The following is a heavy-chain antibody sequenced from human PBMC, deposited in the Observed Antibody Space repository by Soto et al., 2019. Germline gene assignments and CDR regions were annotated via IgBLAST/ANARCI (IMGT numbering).Heavy chain of an antibody. CDR2: IIPFFGTA. Sequence: ASVKVSCKASGGTFSSYAISWVRQAPGQGLEWMGGIIPFFGTANYAQKFQGRVTITADESTSTAYMELSSLRSEDTAVYYCARDQGYRAMRNFDYWGQGTLVTVSS. CDR1: GGTFSSYA. V-gene: IGHV1-69*13. D-gene: IGHD5-18*01. CDR3: ARDQGYRAMRNFDY. J-gene: IGHJ4*02.